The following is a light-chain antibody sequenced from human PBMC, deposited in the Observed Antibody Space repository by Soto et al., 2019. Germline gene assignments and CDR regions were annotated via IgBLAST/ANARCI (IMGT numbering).Light chain of an antibody. Sequence: QSALTQPPSASGSPGRSVTISCTGTSSDVGGYNYVSWYQQHPGKAPKLMIYEVSKRPSGVPDRFPGSKSGNTASLTVSGLQAEDEADYYCSSYAGSRYVFGTGTKVTVL. CDR3: SSYAGSRYV. V-gene: IGLV2-8*01. CDR2: EVS. CDR1: SSDVGGYNY. J-gene: IGLJ1*01.